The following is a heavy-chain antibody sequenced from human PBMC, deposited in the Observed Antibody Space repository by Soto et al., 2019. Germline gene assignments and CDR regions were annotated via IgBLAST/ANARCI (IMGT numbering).Heavy chain of an antibody. V-gene: IGHV3-33*01. CDR3: ARQDYYGSGSYPAYYYYMDV. J-gene: IGHJ6*03. D-gene: IGHD3-10*01. Sequence: GGSLRLSCAASGFTFSSYGMHWVRQAPGKGLEWVAVIWYDGSNKYYADSVKGRFTISRDNSKNTLYLQMNSLRAEDTAVYYCARQDYYGSGSYPAYYYYMDVWGKGTTVTVSS. CDR1: GFTFSSYG. CDR2: IWYDGSNK.